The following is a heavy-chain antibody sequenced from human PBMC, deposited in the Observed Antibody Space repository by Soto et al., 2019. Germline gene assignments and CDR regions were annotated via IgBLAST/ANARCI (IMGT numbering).Heavy chain of an antibody. J-gene: IGHJ4*02. CDR2: ISGYNVNT. Sequence: QVQLVQSGAEVRKPGASVKVSCKASGYTFTNYAITWVRQAPGQGLEWMGWISGYNVNTNYAQRLQGRVTMTTDTSTSTAYMEVRSLRSDDTAVYYCARDPMVRGVPHPPDYWGQGSLVTVSS. D-gene: IGHD3-10*01. V-gene: IGHV1-18*01. CDR3: ARDPMVRGVPHPPDY. CDR1: GYTFTNYA.